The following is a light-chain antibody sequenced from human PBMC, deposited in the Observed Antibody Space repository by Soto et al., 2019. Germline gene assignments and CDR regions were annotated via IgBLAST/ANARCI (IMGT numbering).Light chain of an antibody. CDR2: AAS. CDR1: QSISNS. V-gene: IGKV1-39*01. CDR3: QQSYSTPIT. J-gene: IGKJ5*01. Sequence: DIQMTQSPSSLSASVGDRVTITCRASQSISNSLNWYQQKPGRAPKLLIYAASSLQSGVPSRFSGSGSGTDFTLTISCLQSEDFATYSCQQSYSTPITFGQGTDWRL.